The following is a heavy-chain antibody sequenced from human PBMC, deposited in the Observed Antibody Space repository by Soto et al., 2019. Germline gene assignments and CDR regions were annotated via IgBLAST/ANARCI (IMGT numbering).Heavy chain of an antibody. J-gene: IGHJ4*02. CDR3: ARDHGRITMLRGVVPTLDY. CDR1: GYTFTNYG. D-gene: IGHD3-10*01. Sequence: QVQLVQSGAEVKKPGASMKVSCKASGYTFTNYGISWVRQAPGQGLEWMGWISAYNGNTNYAQKLQGRVSMTTDTSTSTAYMELRSLRSDDTAVYYCARDHGRITMLRGVVPTLDYWGQGTLVTVSS. V-gene: IGHV1-18*01. CDR2: ISAYNGNT.